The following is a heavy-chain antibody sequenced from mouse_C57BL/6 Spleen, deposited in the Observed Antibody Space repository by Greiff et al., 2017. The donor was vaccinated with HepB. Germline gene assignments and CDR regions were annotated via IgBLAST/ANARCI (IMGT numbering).Heavy chain of an antibody. J-gene: IGHJ2*01. Sequence: QVQLQQPGAELVRPGSSVKLSCKASGNTFTSYWMDWVKQRPGQGLEWIGNIYPSDSETHYNQKFKDKATLTVDKSSSTAYMQLSSLTSEDSAVYYCAREYYGTYFDYWGQGTTLTVSS. V-gene: IGHV1-61*01. D-gene: IGHD1-1*01. CDR3: AREYYGTYFDY. CDR2: IYPSDSET. CDR1: GNTFTSYW.